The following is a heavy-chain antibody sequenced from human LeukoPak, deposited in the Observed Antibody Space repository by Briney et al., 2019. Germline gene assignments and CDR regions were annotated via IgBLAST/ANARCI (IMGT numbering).Heavy chain of an antibody. CDR1: GYTLTELS. V-gene: IGHV1-24*01. CDR2: FDPEDGET. Sequence: GASVKVSCKVSGYTLTELSMHWVRQAPGKGLEWMGGFDPEDGETIYAQKFQGRVTMTEDTSTDTAYMELSSLRSDDTAVYYCASGVAAAANFDYWGQGTLVTVSS. D-gene: IGHD6-13*01. J-gene: IGHJ4*02. CDR3: ASGVAAAANFDY.